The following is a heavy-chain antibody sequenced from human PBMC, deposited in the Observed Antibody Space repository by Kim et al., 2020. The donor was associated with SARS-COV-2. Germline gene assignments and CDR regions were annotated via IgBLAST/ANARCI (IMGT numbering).Heavy chain of an antibody. D-gene: IGHD4-17*01. CDR3: ARDSADYGDYE. J-gene: IGHJ4*02. V-gene: IGHV3-21*01. Sequence: IYYADSVKGRFTISRDNAKNSLYLQMNSLRAEDTAVYYCARDSADYGDYEWGQGTLVTVSS. CDR2: I.